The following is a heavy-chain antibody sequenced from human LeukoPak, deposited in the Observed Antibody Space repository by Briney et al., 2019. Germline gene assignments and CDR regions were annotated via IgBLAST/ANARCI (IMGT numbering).Heavy chain of an antibody. D-gene: IGHD2-15*01. Sequence: ASVKVSCKASGGTFSSYAISWVRQAPGQGLEWMGRIIPILGIANYAQKFQGRVTITADKSTSTAYMELSSLRSEDTAVYYCAVGDIVVVVAAISYYYGMDVWGQGTTVTVSS. CDR1: GGTFSSYA. CDR2: IIPILGIA. V-gene: IGHV1-69*04. J-gene: IGHJ6*02. CDR3: AVGDIVVVVAAISYYYGMDV.